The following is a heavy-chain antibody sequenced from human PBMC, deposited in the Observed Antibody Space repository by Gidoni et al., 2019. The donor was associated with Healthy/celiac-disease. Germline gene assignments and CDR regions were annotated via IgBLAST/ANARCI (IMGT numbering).Heavy chain of an antibody. V-gene: IGHV2-5*02. CDR3: AHTRGVGPDYYDSSGYYYGY. D-gene: IGHD3-22*01. CDR2: IYWDDDK. CDR1: GFSLSTSGVG. J-gene: IGHJ4*02. Sequence: QITLKESGPTLVKPTQTLTLTCTFSGFSLSTSGVGVGWIRQPPGKALEWLALIYWDDDKRYSPSLKSRLTITKDTSKNQVVLTMTNMDPVDTATYYCAHTRGVGPDYYDSSGYYYGYWGQGTLVTVSS.